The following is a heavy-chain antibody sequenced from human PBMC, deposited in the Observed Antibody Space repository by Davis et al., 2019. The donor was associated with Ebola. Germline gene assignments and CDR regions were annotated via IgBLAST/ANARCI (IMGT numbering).Heavy chain of an antibody. J-gene: IGHJ4*02. Sequence: MPGGSLRLSCTVSADSISTPSYYWGWIRLPPGKGLEWIGSIYYSGTTYYNPSLKSRVTMSVDTSKNQFSLKLNSVTATDTAMYNCARVRWFGGKGREYYFDQWGQGTLVTVSS. V-gene: IGHV4-39*01. D-gene: IGHD4-23*01. CDR2: IYYSGTT. CDR3: ARVRWFGGKGREYYFDQ. CDR1: ADSISTPSYY.